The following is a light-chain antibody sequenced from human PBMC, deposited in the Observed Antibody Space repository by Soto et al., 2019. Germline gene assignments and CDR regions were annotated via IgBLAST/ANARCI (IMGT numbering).Light chain of an antibody. Sequence: DIQMTQSPSSLSASVGDRVTITCRASQSLSGWLAWYQQKPGKAPKVLIYGASSLESGVPSRFSGSGSGTAFTLTISGLQPDDFATYYCQQYNSYPIFTFGPGTKVDIK. J-gene: IGKJ3*01. CDR3: QQYNSYPIFT. CDR2: GAS. CDR1: QSLSGW. V-gene: IGKV1-5*01.